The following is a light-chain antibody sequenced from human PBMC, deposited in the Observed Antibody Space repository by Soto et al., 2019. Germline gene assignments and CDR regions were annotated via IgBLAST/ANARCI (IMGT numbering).Light chain of an antibody. CDR1: SSNIGAGYD. J-gene: IGLJ1*01. CDR3: QSYDSSLSGSSV. V-gene: IGLV1-40*01. Sequence: QSVLTQPPSVSGAPGQRVTISCTGSSSNIGAGYDVHWYQQLPGTAPKLLIYGNTNRPSGVPDRFSGSRSGTSASLAITGLQAEDYCDYYCQSYDSSLSGSSVFGTGTKVTVL. CDR2: GNT.